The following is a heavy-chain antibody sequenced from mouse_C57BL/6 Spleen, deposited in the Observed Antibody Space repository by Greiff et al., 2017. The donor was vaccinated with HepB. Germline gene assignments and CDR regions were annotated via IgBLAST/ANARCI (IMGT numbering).Heavy chain of an antibody. D-gene: IGHD2-4*01. CDR3: ARRRDYDYDEGYFDV. V-gene: IGHV1-80*01. CDR1: GYAFSSYW. Sequence: VQLQQSGAELVKPGASVKISCKASGYAFSSYWMNWVKQRPGKGLEWIGQIYPGDGDTNYNGKFKGKATLTADKSSSTAYMQLSSLTSEDSAVYFCARRRDYDYDEGYFDVWGTGTTVTVSS. CDR2: IYPGDGDT. J-gene: IGHJ1*03.